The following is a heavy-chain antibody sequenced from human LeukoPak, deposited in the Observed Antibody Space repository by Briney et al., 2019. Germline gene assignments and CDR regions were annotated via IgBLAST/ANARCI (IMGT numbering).Heavy chain of an antibody. J-gene: IGHJ5*02. Sequence: ASVKVSCKASGYTFTSYDINWVRQAPGQGLEWMGRIIPILGIANYAQKFQGRVTITADKSTSTAYMELSSLRSEDTAVYYCARAQYCSGGSCYSGGNWFDPWGQGTLVTVSS. D-gene: IGHD2-15*01. V-gene: IGHV1-69*04. CDR3: ARAQYCSGGSCYSGGNWFDP. CDR1: GYTFTSYD. CDR2: IIPILGIA.